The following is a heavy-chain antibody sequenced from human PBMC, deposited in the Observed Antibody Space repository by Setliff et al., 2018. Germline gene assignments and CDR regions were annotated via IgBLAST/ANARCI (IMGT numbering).Heavy chain of an antibody. V-gene: IGHV4-59*11. CDR3: ARALLWFGEGMDV. Sequence: SETLSLTCTVSGGSISHHYWSWIRQPPGKGLEWVGYMYNSGNTNYNPSLRRRVAISADKSKNQFSLKLSSVTAADTAVYYCARALLWFGEGMDVWGKGTTVTVSS. CDR1: GGSISHHY. D-gene: IGHD3-10*01. J-gene: IGHJ6*03. CDR2: MYNSGNT.